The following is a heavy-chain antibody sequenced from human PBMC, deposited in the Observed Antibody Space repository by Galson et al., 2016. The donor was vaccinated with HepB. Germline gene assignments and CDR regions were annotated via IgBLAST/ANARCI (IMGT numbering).Heavy chain of an antibody. Sequence: SVKVSCKASGNSFTTYHVHWVRQAPGQGLEWMGLINPSGGSTTYAQKFQGRVTMTRDTSTSTVYMELSSLRSEDTAVYYCAARGYSYGRSYYYGMDVWGQGTTVTVSS. J-gene: IGHJ6*02. CDR1: GNSFTTYH. V-gene: IGHV1-46*01. CDR2: INPSGGST. D-gene: IGHD5-18*01. CDR3: AARGYSYGRSYYYGMDV.